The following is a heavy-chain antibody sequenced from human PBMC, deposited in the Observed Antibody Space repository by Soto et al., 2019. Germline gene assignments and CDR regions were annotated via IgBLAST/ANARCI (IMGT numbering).Heavy chain of an antibody. CDR3: ARVTAMVRGVIDKRFDP. J-gene: IGHJ5*02. D-gene: IGHD3-10*01. V-gene: IGHV1-69*01. Sequence: QVPLVQSGAEVKKPGPSVTVSCKASGGTFSSYAIHWVRQAPGQGLEWRGGSIPMYGPAKYAQRFQGRVTITADESTAPVYMEQSTLTSQDTAAYYCARVTAMVRGVIDKRFDPWGHGTLVTVAS. CDR2: SIPMYGPA. CDR1: GGTFSSYA.